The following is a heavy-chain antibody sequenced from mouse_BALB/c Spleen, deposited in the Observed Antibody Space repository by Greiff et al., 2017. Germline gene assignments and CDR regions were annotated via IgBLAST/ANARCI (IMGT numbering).Heavy chain of an antibody. CDR1: GFTFSDYY. CDR3: ARDGYYPYYYAMDY. V-gene: IGHV5-4*02. J-gene: IGHJ4*01. CDR2: ISDGGSYT. D-gene: IGHD2-3*01. Sequence: EVMLVESGGGLVKPGGSLKLSCAASGFTFSDYYMYWVRQTPEKRLEWVATISDGGSYTYYPDSVKGRFTISRDNAKNNLYLQMSSLKSEDTAMYYCARDGYYPYYYAMDYWGQGTSVTVSS.